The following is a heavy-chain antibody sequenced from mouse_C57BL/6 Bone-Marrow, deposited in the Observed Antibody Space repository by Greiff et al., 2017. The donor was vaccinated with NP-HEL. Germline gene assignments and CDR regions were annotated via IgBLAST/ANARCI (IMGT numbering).Heavy chain of an antibody. D-gene: IGHD1-1*02. CDR3: ARWGSYGY. CDR1: GYTFTSYW. Sequence: QVQLKESGAELVKPGASVKLSCKASGYTFTSYWMHWVKQRPGQGLEWIGMIHPNSGSTNYNEKFKSKATLTVDKSSSTAYMQLSSLTSEDSAVYYCARWGSYGYWGQGTTLTVSS. CDR2: IHPNSGST. J-gene: IGHJ2*01. V-gene: IGHV1-64*01.